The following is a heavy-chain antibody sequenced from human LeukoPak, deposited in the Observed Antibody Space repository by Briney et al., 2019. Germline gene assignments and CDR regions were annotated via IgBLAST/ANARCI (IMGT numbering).Heavy chain of an antibody. V-gene: IGHV3-21*01. D-gene: IGHD2-2*01. J-gene: IGHJ6*03. CDR2: VTRGGGYT. CDR1: GFTFSDYS. CDR3: ATSGGFVLPNAITGNWYMDV. Sequence: RLSCGASGFTFSDYSMNWVRQAPGKGLAWVASVTRGGGYTYYADSVKGRFTISRDNAQNSLFLQMNSLRAEDTAVYFCATSGGFVLPNAITGNWYMDVWGRGTSVT.